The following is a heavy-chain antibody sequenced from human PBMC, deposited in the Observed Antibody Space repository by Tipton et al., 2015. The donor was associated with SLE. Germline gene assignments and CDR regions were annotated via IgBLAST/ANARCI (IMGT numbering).Heavy chain of an antibody. CDR3: ACGGARTGFDY. Sequence: SLRLSCAASGFTFSSYEMNWVRQAPGKGLEWVSYISSSGSTIYYADSVKGRFTISRDNAKNSLYLQMNSLRAEDTAVYYCACGGARTGFDYGGQGTLVTVSS. CDR2: ISSSGSTI. CDR1: GFTFSSYE. V-gene: IGHV3-48*03. J-gene: IGHJ4*02. D-gene: IGHD7-27*01.